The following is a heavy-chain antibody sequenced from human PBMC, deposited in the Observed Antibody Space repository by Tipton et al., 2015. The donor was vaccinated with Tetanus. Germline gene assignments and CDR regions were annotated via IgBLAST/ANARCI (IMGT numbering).Heavy chain of an antibody. Sequence: TLSLTCTVSGGSFSGYYWSWIRQPPGKGLEWIGEINHSGSTNYNPSLKSRVTISVDTSKNQFSLKLSSVTAADTAVYYCASSAAAGSDFQHWGQGTLVTVSS. CDR1: GGSFSGYY. CDR3: ASSAAAGSDFQH. CDR2: INHSGST. J-gene: IGHJ1*01. D-gene: IGHD6-13*01. V-gene: IGHV4-34*01.